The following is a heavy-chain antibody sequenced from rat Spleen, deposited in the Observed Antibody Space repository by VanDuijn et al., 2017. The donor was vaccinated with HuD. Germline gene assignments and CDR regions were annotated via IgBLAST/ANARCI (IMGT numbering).Heavy chain of an antibody. J-gene: IGHJ3*01. CDR3: TSRWDGFAY. V-gene: IGHV5S13*01. D-gene: IGHD5-1*01. CDR1: GFTFVDYD. Sequence: EVQLVESGGGLVQPGGSLKLSCAASGFTFVDYDMAWVRQTPTKGLEWIASINTGGDITYYRDSVKGRFTVSRDDAKNTQYLQMDSLRSEDTATYYCTSRWDGFAYWGQGTLVTVSS. CDR2: INTGGDIT.